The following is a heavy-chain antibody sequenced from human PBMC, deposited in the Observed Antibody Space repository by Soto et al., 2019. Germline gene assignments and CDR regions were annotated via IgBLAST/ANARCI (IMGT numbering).Heavy chain of an antibody. CDR1: GFTFSSYG. CDR2: IWYDGSNK. J-gene: IGHJ1*01. CDR3: TPGGPEWEPPAEYFQH. Sequence: GGSLRLSCAASGFTFSSYGMHWVRQAPGRGLEWVAVIWYDGSNKYYADSVKGRFTISRDNSKNTLYLQMNSLRAEDTAVYYCTPGGPEWEPPAEYFQHWGQGTLVTVSS. V-gene: IGHV3-33*01. D-gene: IGHD1-26*01.